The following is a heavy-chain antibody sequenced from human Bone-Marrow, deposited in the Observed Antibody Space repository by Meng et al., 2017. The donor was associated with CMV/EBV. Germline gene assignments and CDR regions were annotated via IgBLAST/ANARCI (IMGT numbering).Heavy chain of an antibody. CDR1: GYTFTGYY. CDR2: INPNSGGT. J-gene: IGHJ4*02. D-gene: IGHD3-22*01. Sequence: ASVKVSCKASGYTFTGYYMHWVRQAPGQGLEWMGWINPNSGGTNYAQKFQGRVTMTRDKSISTAYLQWSSLKASDTAMYYCARLGAAYYYDSSGYYSYFDYWGQGTLVTVSS. V-gene: IGHV1-2*02. CDR3: ARLGAAYYYDSSGYYSYFDY.